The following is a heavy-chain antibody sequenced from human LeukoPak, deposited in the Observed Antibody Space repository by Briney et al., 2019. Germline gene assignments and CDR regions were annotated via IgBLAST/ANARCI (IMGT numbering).Heavy chain of an antibody. Sequence: PSETLSLTCAVYGGSFSGYYWSWIRQPPGKGLEWIGEINHSGSTNYNPSLKSRVTISVDTSKNQFSLKLSSVTAADTAVYYCARGVHMTTVTTRSDAFDIWGQGTMVTVSS. J-gene: IGHJ3*02. CDR2: INHSGST. CDR1: GGSFSGYY. V-gene: IGHV4-34*01. D-gene: IGHD4-17*01. CDR3: ARGVHMTTVTTRSDAFDI.